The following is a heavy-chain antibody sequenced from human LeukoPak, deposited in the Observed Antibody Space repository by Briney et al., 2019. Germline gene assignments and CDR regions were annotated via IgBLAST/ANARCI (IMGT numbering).Heavy chain of an antibody. CDR3: ARAGGRNGYFDY. Sequence: NPSETLSLTCTVSGGSISSGGYYWSWIRQHPGKGLEWIGYIYYSGSTYYNPSLKSRVTISVDTSKNQFSLKLSSVTAADTAVYYCARAGGRNGYFDYWGQGTLVTVSS. V-gene: IGHV4-31*03. D-gene: IGHD1-14*01. J-gene: IGHJ4*02. CDR2: IYYSGST. CDR1: GGSISSGGYY.